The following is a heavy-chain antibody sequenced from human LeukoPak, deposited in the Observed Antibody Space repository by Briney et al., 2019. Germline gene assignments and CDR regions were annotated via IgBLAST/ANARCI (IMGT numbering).Heavy chain of an antibody. J-gene: IGHJ4*02. D-gene: IGHD6-19*01. CDR2: MSYDGSNT. CDR1: GFTFSSYG. CDR3: AKGSSSGFYYFDY. Sequence: GRSLRLSCAASGFTFSSYGMHWVRQAPGRGLEWVAGMSYDGSNTYYADSVKGRFTISRDNSKNTVYLQMNNLRAEDTAVYYCAKGSSSGFYYFDYWGQGTLATVSS. V-gene: IGHV3-30*18.